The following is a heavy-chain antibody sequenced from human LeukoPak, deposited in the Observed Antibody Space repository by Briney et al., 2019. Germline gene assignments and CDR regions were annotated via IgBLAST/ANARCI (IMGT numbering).Heavy chain of an antibody. CDR1: GYTFTSYI. CDR2: INPNSGGT. Sequence: ASVKVSCKASGYTFTSYIISWVRQAPGQGLEWMGWINPNSGGTNYAQKFQGRVTMTRDTSISTAYMELSRLRSDDTAVYYCARHSSTSCHDYWGQGTLVTDSS. V-gene: IGHV1-2*02. J-gene: IGHJ4*02. D-gene: IGHD2-2*01. CDR3: ARHSSTSCHDY.